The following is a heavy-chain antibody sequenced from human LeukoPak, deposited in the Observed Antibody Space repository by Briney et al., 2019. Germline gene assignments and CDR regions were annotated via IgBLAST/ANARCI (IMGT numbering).Heavy chain of an antibody. CDR1: GGPISNNFYY. CDR3: ARTLRLGELWD. V-gene: IGHV4-39*01. J-gene: IGHJ4*02. D-gene: IGHD3-16*01. CDR2: IYYSGST. Sequence: SETLSLTCTVSGGPISNNFYYRGWIRPPPGKGLEWIGSIYYSGSTSYNPSLQSRVTVSIDTSNSQLSLSLTSVTAADTAVYYCARTLRLGELWDWGQGSLVTVSS.